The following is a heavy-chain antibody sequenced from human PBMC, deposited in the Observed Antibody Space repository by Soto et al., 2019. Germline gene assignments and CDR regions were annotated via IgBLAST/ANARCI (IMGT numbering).Heavy chain of an antibody. CDR2: TYYRSKWYY. V-gene: IGHV6-1*01. D-gene: IGHD1-26*01. CDR3: TRGEQYSGRIFDY. J-gene: IGHJ4*01. CDR1: GDSVSSNTAA. Sequence: PSPTLSLTCDISGDSVSSNTAAWNWVRQSPSRGLEWLGRTYYRSKWYYDYALSVKSRITINPDTSKNQYSLQLNSVTPEDTAVYYCTRGEQYSGRIFDYWGQGTLVTVSS.